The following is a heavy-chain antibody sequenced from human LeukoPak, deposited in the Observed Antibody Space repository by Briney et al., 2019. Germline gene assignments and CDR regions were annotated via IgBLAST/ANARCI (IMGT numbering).Heavy chain of an antibody. V-gene: IGHV4-34*01. CDR1: GGSLSGYY. CDR3: ARSIAAANDY. CDR2: INHSGST. J-gene: IGHJ4*02. Sequence: PSETLSLTCAVYGGSLSGYYWSWIRQPPGKGLEWIGEINHSGSTNYNPSLKSRVTISVDTSKNQFSLKLSSVTAADTAVYYCARSIAAANDYWGQGTLVTVSS. D-gene: IGHD6-13*01.